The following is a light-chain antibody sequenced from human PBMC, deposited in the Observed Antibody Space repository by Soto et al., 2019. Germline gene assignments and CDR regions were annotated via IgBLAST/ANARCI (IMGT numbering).Light chain of an antibody. V-gene: IGKV3-15*01. CDR3: QQYNNWPRIT. J-gene: IGKJ5*01. Sequence: EIVMTQSPAPLSVSPGERATLSCRASQSVSSKLAWYQQKPGQAPRILIYDASTRATGIPARFSGSGSGTEFTLTISSLQSEDFAVYYCQQYNNWPRITFGQGTRLEIK. CDR2: DAS. CDR1: QSVSSK.